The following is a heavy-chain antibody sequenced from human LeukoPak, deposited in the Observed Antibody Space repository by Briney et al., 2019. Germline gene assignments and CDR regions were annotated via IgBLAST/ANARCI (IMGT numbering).Heavy chain of an antibody. Sequence: GGSLRLSCAASGFTFSSYSMNWVRQAPGKGLEWVSSISSSSSYIYYADSVKGRFTISRDNSKNTLYLQMNSLRAEDTAVYFCAKDQTPYYWGQGTLVTVSS. CDR2: ISSSSSYI. CDR3: AKDQTPYY. V-gene: IGHV3-21*04. J-gene: IGHJ4*02. CDR1: GFTFSSYS.